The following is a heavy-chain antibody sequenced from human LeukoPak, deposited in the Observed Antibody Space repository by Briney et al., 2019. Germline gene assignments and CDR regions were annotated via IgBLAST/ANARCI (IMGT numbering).Heavy chain of an antibody. V-gene: IGHV3-30*18. J-gene: IGHJ4*02. D-gene: IGHD1-26*01. CDR3: AKAGAEGGSFDY. CDR1: GFTFSSYG. Sequence: SGGSLRLSCAASGFTFSSYGMHWVRQAPGKGLEWVAVISYDGSNKYYADSVKGRFTISRDNSKNTLYLQMNSLRAEDTAVYYCAKAGAEGGSFDYWGQGTLVTVSS. CDR2: ISYDGSNK.